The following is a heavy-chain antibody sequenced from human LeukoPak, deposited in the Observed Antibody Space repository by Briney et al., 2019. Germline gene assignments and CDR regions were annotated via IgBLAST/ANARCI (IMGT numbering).Heavy chain of an antibody. J-gene: IGHJ2*01. CDR1: GYSISSGYY. V-gene: IGHV4-38-2*01. CDR2: ISHSGGT. D-gene: IGHD2-15*01. Sequence: SETLSLTCAVSGYSISSGYYWGWIRQPPGKGLEWVGSISHSGGTYYNPSLKSRVTISADTSKSQFSLKLSSVTAADTAVYYCARRFVVVVGATSHWYFDLWGRGTLVTVSS. CDR3: ARRFVVVVGATSHWYFDL.